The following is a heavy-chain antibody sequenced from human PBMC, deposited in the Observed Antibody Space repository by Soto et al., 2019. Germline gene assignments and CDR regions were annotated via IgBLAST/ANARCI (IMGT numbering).Heavy chain of an antibody. J-gene: IGHJ6*02. CDR3: AAELGFVKLSVV. V-gene: IGHV1-69*01. D-gene: IGHD7-27*01. CDR1: GDTFKNCV. Sequence: QVQVVQSGVEVRRPGSSVKVSCKASGDTFKNCVISWVRQAPGQGLEWMGGIIPLFGTTDFVQRFQGRLTITTDESTTTAYMELSRLTSEDTATYYCAAELGFVKLSVVWGQGTTVIVSS. CDR2: IIPLFGTT.